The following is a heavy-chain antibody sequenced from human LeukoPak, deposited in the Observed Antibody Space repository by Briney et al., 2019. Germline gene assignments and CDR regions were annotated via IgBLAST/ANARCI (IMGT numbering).Heavy chain of an antibody. CDR3: ARRIWFGEGYYFDY. Sequence: QPGGSLRLSCAASGFIFSSYAMTWVRQAPGKGLDWVSGISGSGGSTYYADSVKGRFTISRDNSKNTLYLQMNSLKAEDTALYYCARRIWFGEGYYFDYWGQGTLVTVSS. CDR1: GFIFSSYA. D-gene: IGHD3-10*01. J-gene: IGHJ4*02. V-gene: IGHV3-23*01. CDR2: ISGSGGST.